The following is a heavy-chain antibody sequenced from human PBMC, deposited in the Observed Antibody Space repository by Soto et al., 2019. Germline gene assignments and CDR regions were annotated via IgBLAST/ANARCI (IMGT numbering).Heavy chain of an antibody. CDR1: GFTVSNNY. CDR3: ARARFGGLGAIFADY. V-gene: IGHV3-66*01. CDR2: IYRGGST. J-gene: IGHJ4*02. Sequence: EVQLVNSGGGLVQPGGSLRLSCAASGFTVSNNYMSWVRQAPGKGLEWVSVIYRGGSTYYADSVKDRFTISXXNSXXTXYLQMSSLRAEDTAVYYCARARFGGLGAIFADYWGQGTLVTVSS. D-gene: IGHD3-3*01.